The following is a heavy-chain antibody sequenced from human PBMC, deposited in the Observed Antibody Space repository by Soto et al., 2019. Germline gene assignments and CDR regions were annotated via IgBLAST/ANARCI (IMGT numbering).Heavy chain of an antibody. V-gene: IGHV3-30-3*01. CDR3: ASGPPIWVTTIRNNCFDP. D-gene: IGHD5-12*01. CDR1: GFTFSSYA. Sequence: GGSLRLSCAASGFTFSSYAMHWVRQAPGEGLEWVAVISHDGGNKYYADSVKGRFTISRDNSKNTLYLQMNSLRAEDTAVYYCASGPPIWVTTIRNNCFDPWGQGTLVTVSS. J-gene: IGHJ5*02. CDR2: ISHDGGNK.